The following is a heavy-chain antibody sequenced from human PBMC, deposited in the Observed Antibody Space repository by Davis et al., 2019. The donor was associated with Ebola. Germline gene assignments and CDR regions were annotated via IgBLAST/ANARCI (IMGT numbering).Heavy chain of an antibody. CDR1: GFTFSSYS. V-gene: IGHV3-48*02. CDR3: AREGRGSGYYSDY. J-gene: IGHJ4*02. Sequence: PGGSLRLSCAPSGFTFSSYSMNWVRQAPGKGLEWVSYISSSSSTIHYADSVKGRFTISRDNAKNSLYLQMNSLRDEDTAVYYCAREGRGSGYYSDYWGQGTLVTVSS. D-gene: IGHD3-22*01. CDR2: ISSSSSTI.